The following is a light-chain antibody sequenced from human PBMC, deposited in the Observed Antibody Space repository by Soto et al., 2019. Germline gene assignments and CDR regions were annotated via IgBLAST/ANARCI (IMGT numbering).Light chain of an antibody. CDR2: KAS. CDR3: QHYNSYSEA. J-gene: IGKJ1*01. CDR1: QSISSW. Sequence: IQMTQKQSSLSASVGDRVAMGCRASQSISSWLAWYQQKPGKAPKLLIYKASTLKSGVPSRFSGSGSGTEFTLTISSLQPDDFATYYCQHYNSYSEAFGQATLVHI. V-gene: IGKV1-5*03.